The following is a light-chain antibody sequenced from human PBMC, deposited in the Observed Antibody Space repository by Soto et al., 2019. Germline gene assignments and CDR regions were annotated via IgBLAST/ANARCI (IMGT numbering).Light chain of an antibody. Sequence: QTVVTQEPSFSVSPGGTVTLTCGLSPGSVSTNYYPSWYQQTPGQAPRTLIYSTNSRSSGVPDRFSGSILGNKAALTITGAQADDESDYYCVLYLGSGILAFGGGTKVTVL. CDR3: VLYLGSGILA. V-gene: IGLV8-61*01. CDR2: STN. CDR1: PGSVSTNYY. J-gene: IGLJ2*01.